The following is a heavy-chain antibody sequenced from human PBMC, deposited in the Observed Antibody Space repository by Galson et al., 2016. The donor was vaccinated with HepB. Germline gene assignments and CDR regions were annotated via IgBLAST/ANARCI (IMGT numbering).Heavy chain of an antibody. D-gene: IGHD1-1*01. CDR3: AGLDYGMDV. J-gene: IGHJ6*02. V-gene: IGHV3-7*01. Sequence: SLRLSCAASGFLFNTYWMHWVRQAPGKGLEWVASVKRDGSEGYYVDSVKGRFTIARDNAKNSLYLQMNSLRDEDTGVYYCAGLDYGMDVWGQGTRVTASS. CDR1: GFLFNTYW. CDR2: VKRDGSEG.